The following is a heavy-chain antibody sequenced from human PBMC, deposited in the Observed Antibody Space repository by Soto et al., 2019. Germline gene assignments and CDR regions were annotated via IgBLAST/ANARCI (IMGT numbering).Heavy chain of an antibody. CDR2: ISASGAST. Sequence: EVQLLESGGGLVQPGGSLRLSCAASGFTFSNYAMNWVRQAPGKGLEWISGISASGASTTYADSVKGRFTISRDNYLNTLDLQLNSLRAEDTAVYYCAKDRTIASRTFDSWGQGALVTVSS. D-gene: IGHD6-6*01. J-gene: IGHJ4*02. CDR3: AKDRTIASRTFDS. V-gene: IGHV3-23*01. CDR1: GFTFSNYA.